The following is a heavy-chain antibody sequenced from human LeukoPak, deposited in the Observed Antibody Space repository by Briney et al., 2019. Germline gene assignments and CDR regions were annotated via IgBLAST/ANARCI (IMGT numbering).Heavy chain of an antibody. CDR1: GGSISSYY. Sequence: SETLSLTCTVSGGSISSYYWSWIRQPPGKGLEWIGEINHTGSTNYNPSLKSRVIISADTSKNQFSLNLSSVTAADTAVYYCARGRGYSSSWYGQWGQGTLVTVSS. CDR2: INHTGST. J-gene: IGHJ5*02. CDR3: ARGRGYSSSWYGQ. V-gene: IGHV4-34*01. D-gene: IGHD6-13*01.